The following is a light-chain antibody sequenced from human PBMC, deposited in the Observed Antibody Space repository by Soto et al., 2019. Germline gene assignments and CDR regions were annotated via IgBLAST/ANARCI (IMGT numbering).Light chain of an antibody. V-gene: IGKV1-5*03. J-gene: IGKJ1*01. CDR3: QQYNTYSWT. Sequence: DIQMTQSPSTLSASVGDRVTITCRASQSISTWLAWYQQKPGKGPTLLIYKASRLESGVPSRFSGSGSGTEFALTISSLQSVDFETYYCQQYNTYSWTLGQGTKVEIK. CDR2: KAS. CDR1: QSISTW.